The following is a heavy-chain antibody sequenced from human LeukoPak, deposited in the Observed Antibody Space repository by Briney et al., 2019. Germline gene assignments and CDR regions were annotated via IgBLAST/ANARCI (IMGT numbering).Heavy chain of an antibody. D-gene: IGHD3-10*01. Sequence: PGGSLRLSCVATGFTFSSYGMHWVRQAPGKGLEWVAFIRYDGSNKYYADSVKGRFTISRDNSKNTLYLQMNSLRAEDTAVYYCAKDHVLLWFGESTSFDYWGQGTLVTVSS. CDR2: IRYDGSNK. V-gene: IGHV3-30*02. CDR1: GFTFSSYG. CDR3: AKDHVLLWFGESTSFDY. J-gene: IGHJ4*02.